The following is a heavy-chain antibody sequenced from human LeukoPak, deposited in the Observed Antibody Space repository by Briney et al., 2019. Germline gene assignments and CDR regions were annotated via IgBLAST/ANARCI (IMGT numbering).Heavy chain of an antibody. Sequence: GESLKISCKGSGYIFTGYWIGWVRQMPGKGLEWMGIIYPGDSDTRYSPSFQGQVTISADKSISTAYLQWSSLKASDTAIYYCARLERVPDFNYWGQGTLVTVSS. J-gene: IGHJ4*02. CDR2: IYPGDSDT. CDR3: ARLERVPDFNY. V-gene: IGHV5-51*01. CDR1: GYIFTGYW. D-gene: IGHD3-3*01.